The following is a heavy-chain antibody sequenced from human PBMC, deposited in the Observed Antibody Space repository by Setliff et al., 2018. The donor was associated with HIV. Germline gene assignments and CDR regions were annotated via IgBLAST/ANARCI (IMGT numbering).Heavy chain of an antibody. CDR2: IYTSGDV. Sequence: SATLSLTCTVSGASIGNYFWTWLRQPPGQGLEWIGYIYTSGDVSYNPSLKSRVTISMDMSKKQFSLKLASVTAADTAVYYCARDYYESSGYYGWRFDPWGQGTLVTVSS. CDR1: GASIGNYF. D-gene: IGHD3-22*01. V-gene: IGHV4-4*09. CDR3: ARDYYESSGYYGWRFDP. J-gene: IGHJ5*02.